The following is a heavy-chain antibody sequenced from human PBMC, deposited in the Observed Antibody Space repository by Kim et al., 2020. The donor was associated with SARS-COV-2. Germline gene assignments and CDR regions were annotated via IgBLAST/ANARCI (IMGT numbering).Heavy chain of an antibody. D-gene: IGHD3-9*01. J-gene: IGHJ4*02. Sequence: GGSLRLSCAASGFTFSSYNMNWVRQAPGKGLEWVASISSSSSNIYYADSVKGRFTISRDNAKNSLYLQMNSLRAEDTAVYYCARASGGYYDILTGYYWDYWGQGTLVTVSS. CDR3: ARASGGYYDILTGYYWDY. CDR1: GFTFSSYN. CDR2: ISSSSSNI. V-gene: IGHV3-21*01.